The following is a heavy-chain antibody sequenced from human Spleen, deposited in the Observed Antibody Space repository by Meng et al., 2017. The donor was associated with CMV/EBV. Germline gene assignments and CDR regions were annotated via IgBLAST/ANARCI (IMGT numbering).Heavy chain of an antibody. CDR1: GYTFIDYY. D-gene: IGHD2-21*01. CDR2: INPQRGAT. J-gene: IGHJ6*02. V-gene: IGHV1-2*02. CDR3: ARGLAIGIPYYYGMDV. Sequence: ASVKVSCKASGYTFIDYYIHWVRQAPGQGLEWMGWINPQRGATNDALNSQGRVTLTSDTSTNTAYIELSRLRSDDTAVYYCARGLAIGIPYYYGMDVWGQGTTVTVSS.